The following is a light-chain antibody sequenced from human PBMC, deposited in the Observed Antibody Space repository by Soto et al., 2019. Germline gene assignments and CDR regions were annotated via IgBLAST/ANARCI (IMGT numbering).Light chain of an antibody. Sequence: EIVLTQPPGTLSLSPGERATLSCRASQSVSSNYLAWYQQRPGQAPRLLIYGASTRAAGVPDRFSGSGSGTEFTLTINRLEPEDFAVFYCHQYDRSAIFTFGPGTTVDIK. J-gene: IGKJ3*01. CDR3: HQYDRSAIFT. V-gene: IGKV3-20*01. CDR1: QSVSSNY. CDR2: GAS.